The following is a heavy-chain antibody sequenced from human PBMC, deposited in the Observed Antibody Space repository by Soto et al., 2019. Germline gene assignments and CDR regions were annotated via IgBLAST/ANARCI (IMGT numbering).Heavy chain of an antibody. V-gene: IGHV1-3*01. CDR3: ARAGPNRGYCSGGRCYTNFDY. J-gene: IGHJ4*02. CDR2: INAGNGNT. CDR1: GYTFTSYA. D-gene: IGHD2-15*01. Sequence: QVQLVQSGAEVKKPGASVKVSCKASGYTFTSYAMHWVRQAPGQRLEWMGWINAGNGNTKYSQKFQGRVTITRDTCASTAYMELSSLRSEDTAVYYCARAGPNRGYCSGGRCYTNFDYWGQGTLVTVSS.